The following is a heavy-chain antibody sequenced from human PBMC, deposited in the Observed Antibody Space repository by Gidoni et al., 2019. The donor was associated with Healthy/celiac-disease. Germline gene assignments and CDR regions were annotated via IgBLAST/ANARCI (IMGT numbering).Heavy chain of an antibody. Sequence: QVQLVESGGGVVQPGRSLRLSCAASGFTFSSYGMHWVRQAPGKGLEWVAVISYDGSNKYYADSVKGRFTISRDNSKNTLYLQMNSLRAEDTAVYYCAKDQVPYSSSYTFDYWGQGTLVTVSS. V-gene: IGHV3-30*18. CDR3: AKDQVPYSSSYTFDY. J-gene: IGHJ4*02. CDR1: GFTFSSYG. D-gene: IGHD6-13*01. CDR2: ISYDGSNK.